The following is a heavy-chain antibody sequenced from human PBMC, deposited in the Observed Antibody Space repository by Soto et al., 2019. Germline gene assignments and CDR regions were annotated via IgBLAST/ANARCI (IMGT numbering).Heavy chain of an antibody. CDR1: GFTVSSNY. V-gene: IGHV3-66*01. J-gene: IGHJ6*03. CDR2: IYSGGST. CDR3: ARVFREEIARGYSGYDGLSYYYYYYMDV. D-gene: IGHD5-12*01. Sequence: GGSLRLSCAASGFTVSSNYMSWVRQAPGKGLEWVSVIYSGGSTYYADSGKGRFTISRDNSKNTLYLQMNSLRAEDTAVYYCARVFREEIARGYSGYDGLSYYYYYYMDVWGKGTTVTVSS.